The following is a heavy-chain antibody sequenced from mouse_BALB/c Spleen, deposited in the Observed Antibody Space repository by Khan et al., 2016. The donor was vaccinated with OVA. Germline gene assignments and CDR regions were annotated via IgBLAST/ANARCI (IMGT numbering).Heavy chain of an antibody. V-gene: IGHV1S56*01. CDR2: IFPGDGGT. CDR3: SMGGYGGFAN. D-gene: IGHD2-14*01. J-gene: IGHJ3*01. CDR1: GYTFTTYD. Sequence: QVRLQQSGAELVKPGASVKLSCKASGYTFTTYDYNWVRQWPEQGLERIGWIFPGDGGTKYHEKFKDKTTLTTDKSSSTAYMQISRLTHEDSAVYYCSMGGYGGFANWGQGTRVTVSA.